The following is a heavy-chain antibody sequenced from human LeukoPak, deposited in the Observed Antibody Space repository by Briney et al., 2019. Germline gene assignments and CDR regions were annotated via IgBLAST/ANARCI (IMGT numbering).Heavy chain of an antibody. CDR1: GYTFTSYA. V-gene: IGHV1-18*01. D-gene: IGHD5-18*01. CDR3: ARLDSYGSSQADY. CDR2: ICPYSGIT. J-gene: IGHJ4*02. Sequence: ASVKVSCKTSGYTFTSYAITWVRQAPGQGLEWMGWICPYSGITNYAQMLQGRVTMTTDTSTSTAYMELRSLRSDDTAMYYCARLDSYGSSQADYWGQGALVTVSS.